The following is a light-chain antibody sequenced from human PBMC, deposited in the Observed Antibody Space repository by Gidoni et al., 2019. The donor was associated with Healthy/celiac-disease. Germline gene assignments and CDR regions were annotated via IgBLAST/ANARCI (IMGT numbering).Light chain of an antibody. V-gene: IGKV1-39*01. CDR2: AAS. J-gene: IGKJ1*01. CDR1: QSISSY. CDR3: QQSYSTPET. Sequence: DLQMTQSPSSLSASVGDRVNITCRASQSISSYLNWYQQKPGKAPKLLIYAASSLQSGVPSTFSGSGSGTDFTLTIISLQPEDFATYYCQQSYSTPETFGQGTKVEIK.